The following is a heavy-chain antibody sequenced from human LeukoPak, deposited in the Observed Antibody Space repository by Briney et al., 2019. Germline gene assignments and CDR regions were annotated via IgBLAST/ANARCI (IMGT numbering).Heavy chain of an antibody. J-gene: IGHJ4*02. CDR3: ARGSSGWFYFDY. CDR1: GFTFSSYA. CDR2: ISYDGSNK. D-gene: IGHD6-19*01. V-gene: IGHV3-30-3*01. Sequence: GGSLRLSCAASGFTFSSYAMHWVRQAPGKGLEWVAVISYDGSNKYYADSVKGRFTISRDNFKNTLYLQMNSLRAEDTAVYYCARGSSGWFYFDYWGQGTLVTVSS.